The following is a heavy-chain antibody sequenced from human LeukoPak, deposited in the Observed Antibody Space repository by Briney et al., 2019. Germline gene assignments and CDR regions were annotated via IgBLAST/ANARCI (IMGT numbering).Heavy chain of an antibody. D-gene: IGHD4-11*01. CDR1: GGSISSYY. V-gene: IGHV3-11*06. Sequence: LSLTCTVSGGSISSYYMSWIRQAPGKGLEWVSYISSSSSYTNYADSVKGRFTISRDNAKNSLYLQMNSLRAEDTAVYYCARAPHYSNYGPYYYGMDVWGQGTTVTVSS. CDR2: ISSSSSYT. J-gene: IGHJ6*02. CDR3: ARAPHYSNYGPYYYGMDV.